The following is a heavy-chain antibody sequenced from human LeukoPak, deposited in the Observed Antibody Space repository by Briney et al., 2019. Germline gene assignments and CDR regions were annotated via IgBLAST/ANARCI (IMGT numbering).Heavy chain of an antibody. Sequence: LSLTCTVSGGSISNYYWSWVRQAPGKGLEWVAVISYDGSNKYYADSVKGRFTISRDNSKNTLYLQMNSLRAEDTAVYYCARDLLGRGDYWGQGTLVTVSS. V-gene: IGHV3-30-3*01. CDR1: GGSISNYY. CDR3: ARDLLGRGDY. CDR2: ISYDGSNK. J-gene: IGHJ4*02. D-gene: IGHD2-15*01.